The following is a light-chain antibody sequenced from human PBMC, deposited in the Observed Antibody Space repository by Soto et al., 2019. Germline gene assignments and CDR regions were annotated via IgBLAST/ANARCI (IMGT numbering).Light chain of an antibody. CDR2: LAS. CDR1: QTLLDSDKGNTY. J-gene: IGKJ5*01. CDR3: MLALQIPIT. V-gene: IGKV2-28*01. Sequence: ILMTQTPVSLPVTPGGPAPVSCRSRQTLLDSDKGNTYLDWYLQKPGQSPQLLMYLASNRSSGVPDRFSGSGSGTDFTLKITRVEAEDVGLYYCMLALQIPITFCHGTRLAIK.